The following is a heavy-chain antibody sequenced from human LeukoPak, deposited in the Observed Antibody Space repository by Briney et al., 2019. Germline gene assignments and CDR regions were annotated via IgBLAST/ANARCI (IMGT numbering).Heavy chain of an antibody. V-gene: IGHV3-30*18. D-gene: IGHD6-19*01. CDR2: ISYDGSNK. Sequence: GRSLRLSCAASGFTFSRYGMHWVRPAPGKGLEWVAVISYDGSNKYYADSVKGRFTISRDNSKNTLYLQMNSLRAEDTAVYYCAKDPGKQWLVGGVDYWGEGTLVTVSS. CDR3: AKDPGKQWLVGGVDY. CDR1: GFTFSRYG. J-gene: IGHJ4*02.